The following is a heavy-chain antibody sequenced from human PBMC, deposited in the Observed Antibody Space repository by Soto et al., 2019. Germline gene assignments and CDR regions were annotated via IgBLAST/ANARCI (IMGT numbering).Heavy chain of an antibody. Sequence: SQTLSLTCAISGDSVPSNSAAWNWIRQSPSRGLERLGRTYYRSKWYNDYAVSVKSRITINPDTSKNQFSLQLNSVTPEDTAVYYCARENAQWLAHYYYYGMDVWGQGTTVTVSS. V-gene: IGHV6-1*01. CDR2: TYYRSKWYN. CDR3: ARENAQWLAHYYYYGMDV. D-gene: IGHD6-19*01. CDR1: GDSVPSNSAA. J-gene: IGHJ6*02.